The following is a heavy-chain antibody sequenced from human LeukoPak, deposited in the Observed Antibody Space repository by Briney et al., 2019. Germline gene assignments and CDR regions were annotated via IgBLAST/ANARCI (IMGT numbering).Heavy chain of an antibody. V-gene: IGHV1-69*06. D-gene: IGHD2-2*01. J-gene: IGHJ4*02. CDR3: ARLYCSSTSCYGDY. CDR2: IIPVFNRE. CDR1: GGTFSNYA. Sequence: SVKVSCKPSGGTFSNYAISWVRQAPGQGLEWMGGIIPVFNRENYAQKFQGRLTITADKSTSTAYMELSSLRSEDTAVYYCARLYCSSTSCYGDYWGQGTLVTVSS.